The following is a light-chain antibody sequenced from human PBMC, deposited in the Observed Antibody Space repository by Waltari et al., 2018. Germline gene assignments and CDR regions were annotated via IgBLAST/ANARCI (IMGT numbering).Light chain of an antibody. J-gene: IGLJ2*01. V-gene: IGLV2-23*01. CDR1: STALGSSTL. Sequence: QSALTQPASVSGSPGQSISISCTGSSTALGSSTLVPLYQHHPDKAPKLLIYEGPERPSGISHRFAGSKSGNTASLTISPLQAEDEADYYCFSYADGRSLVFGGGTKVTVL. CDR2: EGP. CDR3: FSYADGRSLV.